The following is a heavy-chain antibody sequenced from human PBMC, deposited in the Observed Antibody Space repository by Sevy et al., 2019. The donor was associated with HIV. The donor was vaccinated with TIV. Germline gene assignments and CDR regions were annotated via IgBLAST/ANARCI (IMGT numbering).Heavy chain of an antibody. CDR2: INPNSGGT. D-gene: IGHD3-9*01. Sequence: ASVKVSCKAAGDTFTGCYMQWGRQAPGQGLEWRIWINPNSGGTNYDQKFQGRITMTRDTSISTAYLELNRLRSDDTAVYYCARDPNDILNEHAFDIWGQGTVVTVSS. CDR3: ARDPNDILNEHAFDI. V-gene: IGHV1-2*02. CDR1: GDTFTGCY. J-gene: IGHJ3*02.